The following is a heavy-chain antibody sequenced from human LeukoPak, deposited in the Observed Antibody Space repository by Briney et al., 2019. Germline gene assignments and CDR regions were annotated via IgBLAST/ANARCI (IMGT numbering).Heavy chain of an antibody. Sequence: PGGSLSPSCPASGLTFSSYRMNWFRKAPGKGWEWVSYISSASGSIYYADSVKGRFTISRDNSKNTLYLQMNSLRAEDTAVYYCARSYYYDSSHTVDYWGQGTLVTVSS. J-gene: IGHJ4*02. CDR1: GLTFSSYR. D-gene: IGHD3-22*01. CDR3: ARSYYYDSSHTVDY. V-gene: IGHV3-48*01. CDR2: ISSASGSI.